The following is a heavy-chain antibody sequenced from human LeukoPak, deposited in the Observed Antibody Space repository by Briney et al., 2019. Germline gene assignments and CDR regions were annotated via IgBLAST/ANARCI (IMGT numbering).Heavy chain of an antibody. CDR3: ALLSSSWPYWYFDL. D-gene: IGHD6-13*01. CDR2: FDPEDGET. J-gene: IGHJ2*01. Sequence: GASVKVSCKASGYTFTGYYLHWVRQAPGKGLEWMGGFDPEDGETIYAQKFQGRVTMTEDTSTDTAYMELSSLRSEDTAVYYCALLSSSWPYWYFDLWGRGTLVTVSS. CDR1: GYTFTGYY. V-gene: IGHV1-24*01.